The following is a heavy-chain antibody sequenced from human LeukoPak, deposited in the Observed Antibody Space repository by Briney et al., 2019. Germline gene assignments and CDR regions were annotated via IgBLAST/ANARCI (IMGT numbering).Heavy chain of an antibody. CDR1: GFTFANYG. CDR3: ASYYGSGRGSYYYGMDV. D-gene: IGHD3-10*01. CDR2: ISAYNGET. Sequence: ASVKVSCKASGFTFANYGFTWVRQAPGQGLEWMGWISAYNGETNYAQTLQGRVTMTTDTSTSTAYMELSSLRSEDTAVYYCASYYGSGRGSYYYGMDVWGKGTTVTVSS. V-gene: IGHV1-18*01. J-gene: IGHJ6*04.